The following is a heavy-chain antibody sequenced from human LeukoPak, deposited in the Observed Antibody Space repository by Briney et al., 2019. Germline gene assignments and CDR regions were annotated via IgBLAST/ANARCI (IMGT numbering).Heavy chain of an antibody. CDR3: ARRGYSSGPAGD. V-gene: IGHV4-39*01. CDR1: GGSISSSSYY. CDR2: IYYSGST. D-gene: IGHD6-19*01. J-gene: IGHJ4*02. Sequence: SETLSLTCTVSGGSISSSSYYWGWIRQPPGKGLEWIGSIYYSGSTYYNPSLKSRVTISVDTSKNQFSLKLSSVTAADTAVYYRARRGYSSGPAGDWGQGTLVTVSS.